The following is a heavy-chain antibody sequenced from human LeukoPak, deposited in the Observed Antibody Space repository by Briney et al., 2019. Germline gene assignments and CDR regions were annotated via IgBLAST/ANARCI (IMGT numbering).Heavy chain of an antibody. V-gene: IGHV3-11*06. CDR2: ISSSSSYI. Sequence: GGSLRLSCAASGFTFGDYYMSWIRQAPGKGLEWVSSISSSSSYIYYADSVKGRFTISRDNAKNSLYLQMNSLRAEDTAVYYCARDQELTGTTIWGQGTLVTVSS. D-gene: IGHD1-20*01. CDR3: ARDQELTGTTI. CDR1: GFTFGDYY. J-gene: IGHJ4*02.